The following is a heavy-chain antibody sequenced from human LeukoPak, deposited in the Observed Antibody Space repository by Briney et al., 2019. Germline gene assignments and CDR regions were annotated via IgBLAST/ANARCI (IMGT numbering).Heavy chain of an antibody. CDR2: IYHSGSA. CDR3: ARDPRWLTPDCTSTSCYENYFDP. D-gene: IGHD2-2*01. Sequence: SETLPLTCGVSGYSITSGYQWAWIRQSPGKGLGWIGSIYHSGSAHYNPSLKSRVTISVETSKNQFSLNMYSVTAADTAVYYCARDPRWLTPDCTSTSCYENYFDPWGQGTLVTVSS. CDR1: GYSITSGYQ. J-gene: IGHJ5*02. V-gene: IGHV4-38-2*02.